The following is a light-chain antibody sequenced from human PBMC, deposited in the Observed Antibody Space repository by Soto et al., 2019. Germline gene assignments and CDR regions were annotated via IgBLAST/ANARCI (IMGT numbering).Light chain of an antibody. Sequence: EMVMTQSPATLSVSPGGRATLSCKASQTVSSNLAWYQQQPGQAPRLLIFGASTRATGIPARFSGSGSGTDFTLTISSLQSEDFAVYYCQQYMSWPRTFGQGTKVEI. V-gene: IGKV3-15*01. CDR1: QTVSSN. CDR2: GAS. J-gene: IGKJ1*01. CDR3: QQYMSWPRT.